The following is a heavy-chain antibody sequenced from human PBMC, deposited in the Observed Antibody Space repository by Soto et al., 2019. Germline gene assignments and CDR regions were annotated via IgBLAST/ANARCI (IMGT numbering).Heavy chain of an antibody. V-gene: IGHV4-31*03. D-gene: IGHD2-15*01. CDR2: IYYSGST. J-gene: IGHJ6*02. CDR1: GGSISSGGYY. Sequence: QVQLQESGPGLVKPSQTLSLTCTVSGGSISSGGYYWSWIRQHPGKGLEWLGYIYYSGSTYYNPSLKSRVTISVDTSKNQFSLKLSSVTAADTAVYYCARGGLGYCSGGSCYSAELSRYYYGMDVWGQGTTVTVSS. CDR3: ARGGLGYCSGGSCYSAELSRYYYGMDV.